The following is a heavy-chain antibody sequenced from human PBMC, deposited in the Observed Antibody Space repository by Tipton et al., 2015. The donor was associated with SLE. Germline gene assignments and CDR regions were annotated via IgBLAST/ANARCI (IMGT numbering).Heavy chain of an antibody. CDR2: FSTYNGNT. Sequence: QLVQSGAEVKKPGASVKVSCKASGYTFTNYGINWVRQARGQGLERMGWFSTYNGNTNLVQKLQGRVTMTTNTSTSTAYRELGSLLSDDATVYCCVREAAGYYWGQGTLFTLSS. V-gene: IGHV1-18*01. J-gene: IGHJ4*02. D-gene: IGHD6-19*01. CDR1: GYTFTNYG. CDR3: VREAAGYY.